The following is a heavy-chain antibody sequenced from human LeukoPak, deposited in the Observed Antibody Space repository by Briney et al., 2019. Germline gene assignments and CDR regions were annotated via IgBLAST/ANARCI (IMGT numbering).Heavy chain of an antibody. Sequence: PGGSLRLSCVASGFDISYNYVGWVRQAPGKGLEWASVIHTGGTTHYADSVKGRFTISKDNSNNTVYLQMNSVRVEDTAVYYCARVWFGYFFQWGQGALVTVSS. J-gene: IGHJ4*02. CDR3: ARVWFGYFFQ. CDR2: IHTGGTT. CDR1: GFDISYNY. D-gene: IGHD3-10*01. V-gene: IGHV3-53*01.